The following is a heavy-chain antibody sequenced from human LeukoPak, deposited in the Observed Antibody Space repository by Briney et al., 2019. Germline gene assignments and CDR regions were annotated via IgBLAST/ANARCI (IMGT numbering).Heavy chain of an antibody. CDR2: IYSNTSA. V-gene: IGHV3-53*04. D-gene: IGHD3-10*01. CDR1: GFTISYNY. J-gene: IGHJ2*01. Sequence: QPGGSLRLSCAASGFTISYNYMSWVRQAPGKGLQWVSVIYSNTSAYYADSVKGRFTISRHNSKNTLYLQMTSQRTEDTAVYYCARVGEADRARVCDLWGRGTLVTVSS. CDR3: ARVGEADRARVCDL.